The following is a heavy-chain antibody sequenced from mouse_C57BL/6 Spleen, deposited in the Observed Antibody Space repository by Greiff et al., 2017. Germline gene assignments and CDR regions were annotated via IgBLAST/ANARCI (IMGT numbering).Heavy chain of an antibody. D-gene: IGHD1-1*01. CDR2: IDPSDSYT. J-gene: IGHJ2*01. CDR1: GYTFTSYW. Sequence: QVQLQQPGAELVRPGTSVKLSCKASGYTFTSYWMHWVKQRPGQGLEWIGVIDPSDSYTNYNQKFKGKATLTVDTSSSTAYMQLSSLTSEDSAVYYCASPITTGSYFDYWGQGTTLTVSS. CDR3: ASPITTGSYFDY. V-gene: IGHV1-59*01.